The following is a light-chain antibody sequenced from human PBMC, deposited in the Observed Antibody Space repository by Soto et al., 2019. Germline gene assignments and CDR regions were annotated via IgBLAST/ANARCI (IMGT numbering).Light chain of an antibody. CDR1: QSISSW. J-gene: IGKJ1*01. Sequence: DIQMTQSPSTLSASVGDRVTITCRASQSISSWLAWYQQKPGKAPKLLINKASSLESGVPARFSGSGSGTEFTLTISSLQPDDFAAYYCQHYDSYSGAFGQGTKVDIK. V-gene: IGKV1-5*03. CDR3: QHYDSYSGA. CDR2: KAS.